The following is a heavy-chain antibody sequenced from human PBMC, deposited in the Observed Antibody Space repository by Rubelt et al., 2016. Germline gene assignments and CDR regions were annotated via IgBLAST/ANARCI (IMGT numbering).Heavy chain of an antibody. Sequence: VAEIKEDGSEKYCGDSVKGRFTISRDNAKNSLYLQMNSLRAEDTAVYYCTTTPLALRFLEWTQYYYYGMDVWGQGTTVTVSS. CDR3: TTTPLALRFLEWTQYYYYGMDV. CDR2: IKEDGSEK. D-gene: IGHD3-3*01. J-gene: IGHJ6*02. V-gene: IGHV3-7*01.